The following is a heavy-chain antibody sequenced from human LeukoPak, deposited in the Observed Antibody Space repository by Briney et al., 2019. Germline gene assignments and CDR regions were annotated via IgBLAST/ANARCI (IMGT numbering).Heavy chain of an antibody. CDR2: IKQDGSEK. D-gene: IGHD3-10*01. Sequence: GGSLRLSCAASGFTFSSYWMSWVRQAPGKGLEWVANIKQDGSEKYYVDSVKGRFTISRDNAKNSLYLQMNSLRAEDTAVYYCAKDPGENKFNAFDIWGQGTMVTVSS. V-gene: IGHV3-7*01. CDR3: AKDPGENKFNAFDI. J-gene: IGHJ3*02. CDR1: GFTFSSYW.